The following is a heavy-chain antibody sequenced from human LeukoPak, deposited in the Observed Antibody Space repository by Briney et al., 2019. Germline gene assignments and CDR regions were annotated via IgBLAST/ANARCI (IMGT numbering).Heavy chain of an antibody. Sequence: GGSLRLSCAAYGFTFSSYAMSWVRQAPGKGLEWVGRIKSKADGGTTDYAAPVQGRFTISRDDSKNTVFLQMSSLKTEDTAVYYCGGSGADYWGQGTLVTVSS. J-gene: IGHJ4*02. CDR3: GGSGADY. CDR2: IKSKADGGTT. D-gene: IGHD3-10*01. V-gene: IGHV3-15*01. CDR1: GFTFSSYA.